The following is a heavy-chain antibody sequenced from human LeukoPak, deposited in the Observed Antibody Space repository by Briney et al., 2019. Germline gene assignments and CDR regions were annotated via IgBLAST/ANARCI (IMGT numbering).Heavy chain of an antibody. CDR2: IFYSGST. CDR1: GGSISSYY. J-gene: IGHJ3*02. V-gene: IGHV4-59*12. CDR3: AKSNGYGLVDI. Sequence: SETLSLTCTVSGGSISSYYWNWIRQPPGKGLEWIGNIFYSGSTYYSPSLKSRVTISLDTSRNQFSLKLNSVTAADTAVYYCAKSNGYGLVDIWGQGTMVTVSS. D-gene: IGHD3-10*01.